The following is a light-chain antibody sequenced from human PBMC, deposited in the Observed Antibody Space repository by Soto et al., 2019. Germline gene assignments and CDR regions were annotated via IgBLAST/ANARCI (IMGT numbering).Light chain of an antibody. CDR2: DDS. Sequence: SYELTQPPSVSVAPGQTARITCGGNNIGSKSMHWYQQKPGQAPVLVVYDDSDRPSGIRERFSGSKSGNTATLTISRVEAGDEADYYCQVWDSSSDHVVFGGGTKLSVL. CDR3: QVWDSSSDHVV. CDR1: NIGSKS. V-gene: IGLV3-21*02. J-gene: IGLJ2*01.